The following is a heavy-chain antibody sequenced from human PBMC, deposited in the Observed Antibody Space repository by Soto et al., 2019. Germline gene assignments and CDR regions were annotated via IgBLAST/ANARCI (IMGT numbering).Heavy chain of an antibody. CDR3: ARSTWEWWFDP. CDR2: INHSGST. D-gene: IGHD3-3*01. V-gene: IGHV4-34*01. Sequence: LSLTCAVYGGSFSGYYWSWIRQPPGKGLEWIGEINHSGSTNYNPSLKSRVTISVDTSKNQFSLKLSSVTAADTAVYYCARSTWEWWFDPWGQGTLVTVSS. CDR1: GGSFSGYY. J-gene: IGHJ5*02.